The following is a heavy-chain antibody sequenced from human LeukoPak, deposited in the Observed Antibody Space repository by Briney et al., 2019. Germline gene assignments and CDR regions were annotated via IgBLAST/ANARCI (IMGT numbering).Heavy chain of an antibody. Sequence: PGGSLRLSCAASGFTVGSNHMSWVRQAPGKGLEWVSVIYTGGSMYYADSVKGRITISRDNSKNTLYLQMNSLRAEDTAVYYCARAPPGVHPFDYWGQGRLVTVSS. V-gene: IGHV3-53*01. CDR1: GFTVGSNH. CDR2: IYTGGSM. D-gene: IGHD3-10*01. CDR3: ARAPPGVHPFDY. J-gene: IGHJ4*02.